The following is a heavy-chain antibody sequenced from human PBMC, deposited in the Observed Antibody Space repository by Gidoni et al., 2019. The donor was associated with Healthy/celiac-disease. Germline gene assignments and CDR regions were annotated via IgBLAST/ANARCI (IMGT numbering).Heavy chain of an antibody. CDR1: GGSISSGGYS. Sequence: QLQLQESGSGLVKPSQTLSLTCAVSGGSISSGGYSWSWIRQPPGKGLEWIGYIYHSGSTYYNPSLKSRVTISVDRSKNQFSLKLSSVTAADTAVYYCARDAYGDQGGGYFDYWGQGTLVTVSS. CDR3: ARDAYGDQGGGYFDY. CDR2: IYHSGST. D-gene: IGHD4-17*01. J-gene: IGHJ4*02. V-gene: IGHV4-30-2*01.